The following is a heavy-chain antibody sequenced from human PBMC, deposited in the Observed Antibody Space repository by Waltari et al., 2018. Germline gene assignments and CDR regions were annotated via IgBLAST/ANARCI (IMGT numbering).Heavy chain of an antibody. Sequence: QVQLVQSGAEVKKPGASVKVSCKVSGYNLTELSMHWVRQAPGQGLEWMGGFDPEDGETSYAQKFQGRVTMTEDTSTDTAYMELSSLRSEDTAVYYCATAIGAYCGGDCYSDWFDPWGQGTLVTVSS. V-gene: IGHV1-24*01. CDR2: FDPEDGET. CDR3: ATAIGAYCGGDCYSDWFDP. J-gene: IGHJ5*02. CDR1: GYNLTELS. D-gene: IGHD2-21*02.